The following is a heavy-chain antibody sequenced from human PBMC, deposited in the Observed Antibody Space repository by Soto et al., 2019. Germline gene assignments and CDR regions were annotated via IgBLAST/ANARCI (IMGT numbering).Heavy chain of an antibody. D-gene: IGHD3-3*01. CDR2: IIPIFGTA. J-gene: IGHJ6*02. Sequence: SVNVSCKASGGTFSSYAISWVRQAPGQGLEWMGGIIPIFGTANYAQKFQGRVTITADESTSTAYMELSSLRSEDTAVYYCARDYDFWSGYSRYYYYYGMDVWGQGTTVTVSS. CDR3: ARDYDFWSGYSRYYYYYGMDV. V-gene: IGHV1-69*13. CDR1: GGTFSSYA.